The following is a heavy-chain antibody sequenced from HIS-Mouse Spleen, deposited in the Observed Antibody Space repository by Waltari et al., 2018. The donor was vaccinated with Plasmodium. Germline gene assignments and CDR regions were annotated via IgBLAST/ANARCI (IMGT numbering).Heavy chain of an antibody. CDR2: IYYRGST. CDR1: GGSISSSSYY. V-gene: IGHV4-39*07. J-gene: IGHJ4*02. CDR3: ARDRITGTSYFDY. Sequence: QLQLQESGPGLVKPSETLSLTCTVSGGSISSSSYYWGWIRQPPGKGLDWSGSIYYRGSTYYNPSRKSLVTRSVETSKNQFSLKLSSVTAADTAVYYCARDRITGTSYFDYWGQGTLVTVSS. D-gene: IGHD1-7*01.